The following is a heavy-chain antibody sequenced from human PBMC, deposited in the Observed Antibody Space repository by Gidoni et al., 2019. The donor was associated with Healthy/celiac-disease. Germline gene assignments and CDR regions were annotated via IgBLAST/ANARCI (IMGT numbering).Heavy chain of an antibody. CDR1: GFTFSSYA. Sequence: EVQLVESGGGLVQPGGSLRLSCAASGFTFSSYAMSWVRQAPGKGLDWVSAISGSGGSTYYADSVKGRFTISRDNSKNTLYLQMNSLRAEDTAVYYCAKLSYYDILTGYPYFDYWGQGTLVTVSS. D-gene: IGHD3-9*01. J-gene: IGHJ4*02. CDR2: ISGSGGST. V-gene: IGHV3-23*04. CDR3: AKLSYYDILTGYPYFDY.